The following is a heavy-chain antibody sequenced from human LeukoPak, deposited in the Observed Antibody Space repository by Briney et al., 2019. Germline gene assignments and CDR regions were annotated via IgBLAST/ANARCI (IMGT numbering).Heavy chain of an antibody. CDR3: ARDRQYYYDSSGYYGTDAFDI. V-gene: IGHV4-59*12. D-gene: IGHD3-22*01. Sequence: SETLSLTCSVSGGSISSLYWSWIRQPPGKGLEWIGYIYYTGSTNYNPSLKSRVTMFVDMSKNQFSLRLSSVTAADTAVYYCARDRQYYYDSSGYYGTDAFDIWGQGTMVTVSS. J-gene: IGHJ3*02. CDR2: IYYTGST. CDR1: GGSISSLY.